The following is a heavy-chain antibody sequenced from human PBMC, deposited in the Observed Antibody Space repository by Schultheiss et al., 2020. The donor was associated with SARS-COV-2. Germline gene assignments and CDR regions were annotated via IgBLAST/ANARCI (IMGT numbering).Heavy chain of an antibody. J-gene: IGHJ4*02. Sequence: SETLSLTCTVSGGSISSYYWSWIRQPPGKGLEWIGYIYCSGSTNYNPSLKSRVTISVDTSKNQFSLKLSSVTAADTAVYYCARSGWELLYYFDYWGQGTLVTVSS. CDR3: ARSGWELLYYFDY. V-gene: IGHV4-59*01. CDR2: IYCSGST. D-gene: IGHD1-26*01. CDR1: GGSISSYY.